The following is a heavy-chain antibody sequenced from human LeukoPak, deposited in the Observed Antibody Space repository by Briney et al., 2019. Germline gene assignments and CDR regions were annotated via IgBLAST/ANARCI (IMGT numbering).Heavy chain of an antibody. CDR3: ARDLKYYFDY. CDR1: GGSISSGSYY. CDR2: IYTSGST. V-gene: IGHV4-61*02. Sequence: SQTLSLTCTVSGGSISSGSYYWSWIRQPAGKGLEWIGRIYTSGSTNYNPSLKSRVTISVDTSKNQFSLKLSSVTAADTAVYYCARDLKYYFDYWGQGTLVTVSS. J-gene: IGHJ4*02.